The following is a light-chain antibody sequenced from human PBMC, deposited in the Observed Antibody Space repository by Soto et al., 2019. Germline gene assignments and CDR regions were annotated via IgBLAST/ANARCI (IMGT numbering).Light chain of an antibody. CDR1: QDIDSW. V-gene: IGKV1-12*01. CDR3: QQGSSSPWT. J-gene: IGKJ1*01. CDR2: AAS. Sequence: IQLTHSPSCLSASVGDRVTITCRASQDIDSWLAWYQQKPGKAPKLLIYAASSLQSGVPLRFSGSGSGTDFTFTIASLHPEDFATYYCQQGSSSPWTFGQGTKGDIK.